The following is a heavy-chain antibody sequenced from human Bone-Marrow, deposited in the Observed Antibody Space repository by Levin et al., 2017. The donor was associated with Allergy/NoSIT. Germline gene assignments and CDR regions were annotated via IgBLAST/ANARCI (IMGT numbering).Heavy chain of an antibody. Sequence: GGSLRLSCAASGFTFSNYAMSWVRQTPGKGLEWVSAINTPGTDTFYTDSVKGRFTISRDNSKNTLYLQMNSLRAEDTAIYYCAIQDRKVGGWGDNWGQGTLVTVSS. CDR1: GFTFSNYA. CDR2: INTPGTDT. J-gene: IGHJ4*02. D-gene: IGHD6-19*01. CDR3: AIQDRKVGGWGDN. V-gene: IGHV3-23*01.